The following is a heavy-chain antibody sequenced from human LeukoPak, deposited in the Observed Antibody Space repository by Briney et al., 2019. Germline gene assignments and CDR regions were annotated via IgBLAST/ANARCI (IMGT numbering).Heavy chain of an antibody. CDR1: GFTFSSYW. CDR3: ARERYYSVSSDPHYFDY. CDR2: IKEDGSEK. Sequence: GGSLILSCAASGFTFSSYWMSWVRQAPGKGLEWVANIKEDGSEKYYVDSVKGRFTISRDNAKNSLYLQMNSLRAEDTAVYYCARERYYSVSSDPHYFDYWGQGTLVTVSS. V-gene: IGHV3-7*01. D-gene: IGHD3-22*01. J-gene: IGHJ4*02.